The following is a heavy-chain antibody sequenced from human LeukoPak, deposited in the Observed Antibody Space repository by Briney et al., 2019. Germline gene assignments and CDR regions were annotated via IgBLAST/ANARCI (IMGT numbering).Heavy chain of an antibody. CDR3: ARSQFNYDPLTGLYSRFYYFDY. CDR2: ITWNGGST. Sequence: GGSLRLSCAASGFTFDDYGMSWVRQAPGKGLEWVSGITWNGGSTGYADSVKGRFTISRDNAKNSLYLQMNSLRVEDTALYYCARSQFNYDPLTGLYSRFYYFDYWGPGTLVTVSS. V-gene: IGHV3-20*04. D-gene: IGHD3-9*01. CDR1: GFTFDDYG. J-gene: IGHJ4*02.